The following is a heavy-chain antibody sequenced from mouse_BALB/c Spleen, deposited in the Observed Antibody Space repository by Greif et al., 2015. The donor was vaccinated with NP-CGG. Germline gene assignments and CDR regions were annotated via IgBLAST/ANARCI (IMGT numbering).Heavy chain of an antibody. Sequence: EVKLQESGAELVRPGALVKLSCKASGFNIKDYYMHWVKQRPEQGLEWIGWIDPENGNTIYDPKFQGKASITADTSSNTAYLQLSSLTSEDTAVYYCATYGVYAMDYWGQGTSVTVSS. CDR1: GFNIKDYY. V-gene: IGHV14-1*02. CDR3: ATYGVYAMDY. J-gene: IGHJ4*01. CDR2: IDPENGNT. D-gene: IGHD1-1*02.